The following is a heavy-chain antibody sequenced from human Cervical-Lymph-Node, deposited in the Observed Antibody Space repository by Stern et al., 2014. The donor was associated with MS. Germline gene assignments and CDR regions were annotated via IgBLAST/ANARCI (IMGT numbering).Heavy chain of an antibody. J-gene: IGHJ6*02. Sequence: QMQLVQSGAEVKKPGASVKVSCKASGNTFTRYYIHWVRQAHGQGLEWMGIINPSAGSTSYAQKFQGRVTMTRDTSTSTVYMELSSLRSEDTAVYYCAREVAGHRLGMMDVWGQGTTVTVSS. D-gene: IGHD6-19*01. CDR2: INPSAGST. CDR1: GNTFTRYY. V-gene: IGHV1-46*01. CDR3: AREVAGHRLGMMDV.